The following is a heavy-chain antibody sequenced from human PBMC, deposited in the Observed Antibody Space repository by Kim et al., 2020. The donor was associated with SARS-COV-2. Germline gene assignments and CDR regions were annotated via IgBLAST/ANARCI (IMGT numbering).Heavy chain of an antibody. Sequence: GGSLRLSCAASGFTFSSYGMHWVRQAPGKGLEWVAVISYDGSNKYYADSVKGRFTISRDNSKNTLYLQMNSLRAEDTAVYYCAKHSRLGCGVVDAYYDYG. J-gene: IGHJ6*01. CDR3: AKHSRLGCGVVDAYYDYG. V-gene: IGHV3-30*04. CDR1: GFTFSSYG. CDR2: ISYDGSNK. D-gene: IGHD2-15*01.